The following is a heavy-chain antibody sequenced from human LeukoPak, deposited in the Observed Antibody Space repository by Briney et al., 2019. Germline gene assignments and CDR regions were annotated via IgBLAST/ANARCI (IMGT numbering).Heavy chain of an antibody. D-gene: IGHD2-15*01. CDR1: GFTFDTHA. CDR3: AARPGDLAAPFDY. Sequence: GGPLRLSCAASGFTFDTHAMTWVRQAPGKGLEYVSLISGSGDITYYAHSLKDRFTISRDNSKTTLYLQMHSLRAEDTAMYYCAARPGDLAAPFDYWGQGTLVIVSS. CDR2: ISGSGDIT. J-gene: IGHJ4*02. V-gene: IGHV3-23*01.